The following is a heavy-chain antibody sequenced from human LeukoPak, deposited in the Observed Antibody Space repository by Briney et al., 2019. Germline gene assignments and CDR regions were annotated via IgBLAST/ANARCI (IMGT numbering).Heavy chain of an antibody. CDR2: INGYTT. CDR3: AKEVPQSSSSSGGSCAFDP. Sequence: GGSLRLSWAASGFTFSSSAFSWVRQAPGKGLEWVSAINGYTTYYADSVKGRFTISRDNSENTVYLQLDSPRAEDTAVYYCAKEVPQSSSSSGGSCAFDPWGQGTLVTVSS. V-gene: IGHV3-23*01. CDR1: GFTFSSSA. D-gene: IGHD2-2*01. J-gene: IGHJ5*02.